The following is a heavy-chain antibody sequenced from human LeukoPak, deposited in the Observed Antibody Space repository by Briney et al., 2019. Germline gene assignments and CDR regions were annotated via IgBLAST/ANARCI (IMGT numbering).Heavy chain of an antibody. CDR2: INSDSGGT. D-gene: IGHD4-17*01. Sequence: ASVKVSCKASGYTFTGYYIDWVRQAPAQGLEWMGWINSDSGGTNYAQKFQGRVTMTRDTSTSTAYMELSSLRSDDTAFYYCARDTITVTTPYFDYWGQGTLVTVPS. J-gene: IGHJ4*02. V-gene: IGHV1-2*02. CDR1: GYTFTGYY. CDR3: ARDTITVTTPYFDY.